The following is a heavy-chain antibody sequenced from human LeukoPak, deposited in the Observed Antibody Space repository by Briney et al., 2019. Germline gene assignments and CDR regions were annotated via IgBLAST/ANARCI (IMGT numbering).Heavy chain of an antibody. CDR3: ARGALYCSGGSCNNWFDP. CDR1: GFTFSSYA. Sequence: GGSLRLSCAASGFTFSSYAVHWVRQAPGKGLEWVAFTSFDGGKKYYADSVKGRFTISRDNSKNTLYLQMNNLRAEDTALYYCARGALYCSGGSCNNWFDPWGQGTLVTVSS. J-gene: IGHJ5*02. CDR2: TSFDGGKK. D-gene: IGHD2-15*01. V-gene: IGHV3-30*04.